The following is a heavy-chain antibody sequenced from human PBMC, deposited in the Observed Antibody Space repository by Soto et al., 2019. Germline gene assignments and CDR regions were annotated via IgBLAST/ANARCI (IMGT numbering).Heavy chain of an antibody. D-gene: IGHD5-18*01. J-gene: IGHJ4*02. CDR1: RDTFSSSG. CDR3: AMSGYSYGPIFD. V-gene: IGHV1-69*01. Sequence: QVQLEQSGAEMKKPGSSVKVSCKASRDTFSSSGFSWVRRAPGQGLEWMGGFIPIFGTANYAPNFQGRVSITADESTVMVYMDLSSLRSDDTAVYYCAMSGYSYGPIFDWGQGTLVSVSS. CDR2: FIPIFGTA.